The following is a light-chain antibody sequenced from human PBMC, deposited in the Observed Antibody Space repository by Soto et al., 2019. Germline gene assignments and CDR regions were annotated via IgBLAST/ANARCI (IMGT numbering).Light chain of an antibody. CDR3: QQYNNWPRT. CDR2: GAS. Sequence: EIVLTQSPGTLSLSPGERVTLSCWASQSVSSSYLAWYQQKPGQAPRLLINGASSRATGIPDRFSGSGSGTEFTLTISSLQSEDCAIYYCQQYNNWPRTFGQGTKVDIK. J-gene: IGKJ1*01. V-gene: IGKV3-20*01. CDR1: QSVSSSY.